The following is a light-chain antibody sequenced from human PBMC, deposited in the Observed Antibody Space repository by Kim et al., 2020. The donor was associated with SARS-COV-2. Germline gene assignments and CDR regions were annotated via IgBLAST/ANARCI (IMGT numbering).Light chain of an antibody. Sequence: SSELTQDPAVSVALGQTVRITCQGDTLRTYYASWYQQKPGQAPVLVIYGKNNRPSGIPDRFSGSSSGNTASLTITGAQAADEADYYCSSRDSSGNHYVFG. CDR3: SSRDSSGNHYV. J-gene: IGLJ1*01. CDR2: GKN. V-gene: IGLV3-19*01. CDR1: TLRTYY.